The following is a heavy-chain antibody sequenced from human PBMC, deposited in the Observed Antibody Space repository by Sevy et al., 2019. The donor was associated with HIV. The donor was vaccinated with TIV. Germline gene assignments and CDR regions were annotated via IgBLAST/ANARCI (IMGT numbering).Heavy chain of an antibody. CDR1: GFIFSGYN. CDR3: ARGSCIGGSCHTGYHGMDV. V-gene: IGHV3-21*06. Sequence: GGSLRLSCAASGFIFSGYNMHWVRQAPGKGLEWVSSISTSSTYIYQADSVKGRFTISRDNAQNSVYLQMNSLRGEDTGLYYCARGSCIGGSCHTGYHGMDVWGQGTTVTVSS. D-gene: IGHD2-15*01. CDR2: ISTSSTYI. J-gene: IGHJ6*02.